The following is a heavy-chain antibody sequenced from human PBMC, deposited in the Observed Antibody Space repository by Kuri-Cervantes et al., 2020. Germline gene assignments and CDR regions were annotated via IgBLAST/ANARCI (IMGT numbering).Heavy chain of an antibody. V-gene: IGHV3-30*01. D-gene: IGHD4-17*01. CDR2: ISYDGSNK. Sequence: GGSLRLSCAGSGFTFSSYAMHWVRQAPGKGLEWVAVISYDGSNKYYADSVKGRFTISRDNSKNTLYLQMNSLRAEDTAVYYCARDLGLDYGVNDYWGQGTLVTVSS. CDR1: GFTFSSYA. CDR3: ARDLGLDYGVNDY. J-gene: IGHJ4*02.